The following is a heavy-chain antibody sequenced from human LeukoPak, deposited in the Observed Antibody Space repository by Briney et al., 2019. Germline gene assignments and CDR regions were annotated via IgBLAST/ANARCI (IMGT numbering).Heavy chain of an antibody. CDR1: GYTFTGYY. J-gene: IGHJ5*02. D-gene: IGHD4-17*01. CDR3: ARGLTTVTHGWLDL. V-gene: IGHV1-2*02. CDR2: INPNSGGT. Sequence: GASVKVSCKASGYTFTGYYMHWVRQAPGQGLEWMGWINPNSGGTNYAQKFQGRVTMTRDTSISTAYMELSRLRSDDTAVYYCARGLTTVTHGWLDLWGQGSLVTVSS.